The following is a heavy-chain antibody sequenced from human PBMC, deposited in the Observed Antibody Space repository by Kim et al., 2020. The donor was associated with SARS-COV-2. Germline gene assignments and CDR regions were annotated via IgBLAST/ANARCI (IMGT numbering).Heavy chain of an antibody. CDR2: INHSGST. Sequence: SETLSLTCAVYGGSFSGYYWSWIRQPPGKGLEWIGEINHSGSTNYNPSLKSRVTISVDTSKNQFSLKLSSVTAADTAVYYCARGRTLLAVAGKTFDYWG. CDR3: ARGRTLLAVAGKTFDY. CDR1: GGSFSGYY. D-gene: IGHD6-19*01. J-gene: IGHJ4*01. V-gene: IGHV4-34*01.